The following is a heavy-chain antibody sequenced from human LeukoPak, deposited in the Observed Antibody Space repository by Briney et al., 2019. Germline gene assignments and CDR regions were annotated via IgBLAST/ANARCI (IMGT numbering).Heavy chain of an antibody. J-gene: IGHJ4*02. CDR3: ARERAARPQYYFDY. Sequence: GGSLRLSCAASGFTFSSYWMHWVRQASGKGLVWVSRINSDGSGTTYADSVKGRFTISRDNAKNSLYLQMNSLRAEDTAVYYCARERAARPQYYFDYWGQGTLVTVSS. CDR2: INSDGSGT. CDR1: GFTFSSYW. D-gene: IGHD6-6*01. V-gene: IGHV3-74*01.